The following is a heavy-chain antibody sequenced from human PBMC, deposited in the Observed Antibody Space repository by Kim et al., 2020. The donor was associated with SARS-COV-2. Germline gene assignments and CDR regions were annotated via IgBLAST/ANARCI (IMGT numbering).Heavy chain of an antibody. Sequence: AASVKGRFTITRDNAKNSLYLQMNSPRAEEPAVYYCARDGYSSSSSFFDYWGQGTLVTVSS. CDR3: ARDGYSSSSSFFDY. V-gene: IGHV3-21*01. D-gene: IGHD6-6*01. J-gene: IGHJ4*02.